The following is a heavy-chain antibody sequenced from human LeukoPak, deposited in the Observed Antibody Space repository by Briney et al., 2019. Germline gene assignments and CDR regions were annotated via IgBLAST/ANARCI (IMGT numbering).Heavy chain of an antibody. CDR1: GGSFSGYY. V-gene: IGHV4-34*01. J-gene: IGHJ3*02. D-gene: IGHD6-13*01. Sequence: SETLSLTCAVYGGSFSGYYWSWIRQPPGKGLEWIGEINHSGSTNYNPSLKSRVTISVDTSKNQFSLKLSSVTAADTAVYYCASRVPRRSIPGYRLKAAFDIWGQGTMVTVSS. CDR3: ASRVPRRSIPGYRLKAAFDI. CDR2: INHSGST.